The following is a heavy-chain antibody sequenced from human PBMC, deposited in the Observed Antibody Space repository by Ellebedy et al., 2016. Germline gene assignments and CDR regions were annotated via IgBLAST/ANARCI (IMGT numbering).Heavy chain of an antibody. V-gene: IGHV3-9*01. J-gene: IGHJ4*02. CDR3: AKGEDYYYDSSGYFH. CDR1: GFTFDDFA. Sequence: GGSLRLSXAASGFTFDDFAMHWVRQAPGKGLEWVSGISWNSGDIGYADSVKGRFTISRDNAKNSLYLQMNSLRAEDTALYYCAKGEDYYYDSSGYFHWGQGTLVTVSS. CDR2: ISWNSGDI. D-gene: IGHD3-22*01.